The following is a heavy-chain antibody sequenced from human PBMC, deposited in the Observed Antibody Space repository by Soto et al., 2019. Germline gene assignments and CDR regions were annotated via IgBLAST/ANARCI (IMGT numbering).Heavy chain of an antibody. CDR1: GGSISSSSYY. D-gene: IGHD3-16*01. J-gene: IGHJ4*02. CDR2: IYYSGST. CDR3: ARWGSGLGVY. Sequence: PSETLSLTCTVSGGSISSSSYYGGWIRQPPGKGLEWIGSIYYSGSTYYNPSLKSRVTISVDTSKNQFSLKLSSVTAADTAVYYCARWGSGLGVYWGQGTLVTVSS. V-gene: IGHV4-39*01.